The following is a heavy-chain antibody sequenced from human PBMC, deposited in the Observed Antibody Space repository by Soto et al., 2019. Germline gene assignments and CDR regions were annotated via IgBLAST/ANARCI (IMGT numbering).Heavy chain of an antibody. CDR3: ARTLYSSGWLGDAFDI. V-gene: IGHV3-30-3*01. D-gene: IGHD6-19*01. CDR1: GFTFTGYA. Sequence: QVQLVESGGGVVQPGRSLRLSCAASGFTFTGYAMHWVRQAPGKGLEWVAVISYDGSNKYYADSVKGRFTISRDNSKNTLYLQMNSLRAEDTAVYYCARTLYSSGWLGDAFDIWGQGTMVTVSS. J-gene: IGHJ3*02. CDR2: ISYDGSNK.